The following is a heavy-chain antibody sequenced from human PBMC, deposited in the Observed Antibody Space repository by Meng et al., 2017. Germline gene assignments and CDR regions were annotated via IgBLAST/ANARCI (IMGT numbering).Heavy chain of an antibody. J-gene: IGHJ4*02. CDR3: AHRSSAWAFDS. CDR1: GFSLSTGGVG. Sequence: QITLKESCPSLVKPTQSLTRTCTFYGFSLSTGGVGVGWVRQPPGKALEWLALIYWDDDTRYSPSLKSRLSITKDTSKNQVFLTMTNMDPVDTATYYCAHRSSAWAFDSWGQGTLVTVSS. CDR2: IYWDDDT. V-gene: IGHV2-5*02. D-gene: IGHD7-27*01.